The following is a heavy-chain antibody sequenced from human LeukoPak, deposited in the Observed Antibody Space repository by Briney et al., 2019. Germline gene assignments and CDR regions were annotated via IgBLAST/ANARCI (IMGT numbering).Heavy chain of an antibody. Sequence: GGSLRLSCAASGFTFGDYYMSWIRQAPGKGLEWVSYISSSGSTIYYADSVKGRFTISRDNAKNSLYLQMNSLRAEDTAVYYCARADYDILTGYYNYGMDVWGQGTTVTVSS. CDR1: GFTFGDYY. D-gene: IGHD3-9*01. J-gene: IGHJ6*02. CDR2: ISSSGSTI. CDR3: ARADYDILTGYYNYGMDV. V-gene: IGHV3-11*01.